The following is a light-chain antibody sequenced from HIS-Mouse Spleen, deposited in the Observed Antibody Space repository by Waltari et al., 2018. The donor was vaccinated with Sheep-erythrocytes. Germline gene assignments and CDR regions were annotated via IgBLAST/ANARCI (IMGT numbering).Light chain of an antibody. CDR1: SSDVGVYYY. CDR2: DVS. CDR3: CSYAGSYNHV. V-gene: IGLV2-11*02. J-gene: IGLJ1*01. Sequence: QSALTQPRSVSGSPGQSVTISCTGTSSDVGVYYYVSWYQQHPGKAPKLMIYDVSKRPSGVPDRFSGSKSGNTASLTISGLQAEDEADYYCCSYAGSYNHVFATGTKVTVL.